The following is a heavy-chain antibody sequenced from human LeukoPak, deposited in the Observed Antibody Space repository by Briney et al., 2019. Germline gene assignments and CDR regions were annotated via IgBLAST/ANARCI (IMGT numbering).Heavy chain of an antibody. D-gene: IGHD1-1*01. CDR2: IYAGGGT. CDR1: GFTVSTNY. J-gene: IGHJ4*02. CDR3: ARRAPGTTATFDY. V-gene: IGHV3-53*01. Sequence: GGSLRLSCAASGFTVSTNYMTWVRQAPGKGLEWHSIIYAGGGTSYADSVKGRFTISRDNSENTLYLQVNSLRPEDTAVYYCARRAPGTTATFDYWGQGTLVTVSA.